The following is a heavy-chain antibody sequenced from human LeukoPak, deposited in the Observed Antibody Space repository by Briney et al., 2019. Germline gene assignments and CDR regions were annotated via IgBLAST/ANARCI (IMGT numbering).Heavy chain of an antibody. D-gene: IGHD3-9*01. CDR1: GYTFTGYY. V-gene: IGHV1-2*04. J-gene: IGHJ4*02. CDR2: INPNSGGT. CDR3: ARSNGGLRYFDWFRDKYFDY. Sequence: ASVKVSCKASGYTFTGYYMHWERQAPGQGLEWMGWINPNSGGTNYAQKFQGWVTMTRDTSISTAYMELSRLRSDDTAVYYCARSNGGLRYFDWFRDKYFDYWGQGTLVTVSS.